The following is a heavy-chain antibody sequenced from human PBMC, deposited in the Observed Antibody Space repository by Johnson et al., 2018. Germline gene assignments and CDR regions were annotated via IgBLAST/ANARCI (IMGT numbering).Heavy chain of an antibody. D-gene: IGHD5-18*01. J-gene: IGHJ1*01. CDR1: GFTFSSYA. V-gene: IGHV3-30-3*01. CDR3: AKGHLSVIHTAEYFQY. CDR2: ISYEGSKK. Sequence: QVQLVQSGGGVVQPGRSLRLSCAASGFTFSSYAMHWVRQAPGKGLEWVAVISYEGSKKYYADSVKGRFTISRDNTKNSLYLQMNSLRAEATALYYCAKGHLSVIHTAEYFQYWGQGTLVTVSS.